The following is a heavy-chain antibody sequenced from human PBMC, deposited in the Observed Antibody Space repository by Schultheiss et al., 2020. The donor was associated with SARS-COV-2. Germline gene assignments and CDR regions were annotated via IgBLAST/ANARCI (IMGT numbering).Heavy chain of an antibody. J-gene: IGHJ4*02. CDR1: GFTFSSYS. CDR2: ISSSSSTT. V-gene: IGHV3-48*01. CDR3: AKEVKETNFDY. Sequence: GGSLRLSCAASGFTFSSYSMNWVRQAPGKGLEWVSYISSSSSTTYYADSVKGRFTISRDNSKNTLYLQMNSLRAEDTAVYYCAKEVKETNFDYWGQGTLVTVSS. D-gene: IGHD2-21*01.